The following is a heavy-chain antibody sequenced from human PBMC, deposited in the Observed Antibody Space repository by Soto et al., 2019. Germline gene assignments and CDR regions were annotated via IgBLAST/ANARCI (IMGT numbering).Heavy chain of an antibody. V-gene: IGHV3-9*01. CDR1: GFTFDDYA. CDR3: AKDIGQQLGYFDY. J-gene: IGHJ4*02. Sequence: EVQLVESGGGLVQPGRSLRLSCAASGFTFDDYAMHWVRQAPGKGLEWVSGISWNSGSIGYADSVKGRFTISRDNAKNSLYLQMNSLRAEDTALYYCAKDIGQQLGYFDYWGQGTLVTVSS. CDR2: ISWNSGSI. D-gene: IGHD6-13*01.